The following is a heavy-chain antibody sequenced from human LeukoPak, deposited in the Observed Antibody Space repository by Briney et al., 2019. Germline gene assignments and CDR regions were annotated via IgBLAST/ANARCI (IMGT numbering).Heavy chain of an antibody. CDR1: GFTVSSNY. Sequence: PGGSLRLSCAASGFTVSSNYMSWVRQAPGKGLEWVSSISSSSSYIYYADSVKGRFTISRDNAKNTLYVEMNSLRAGDTAVYYCVKSWHSTFDYWGQGIQITVSS. J-gene: IGHJ4*02. D-gene: IGHD6-13*01. V-gene: IGHV3-21*01. CDR2: ISSSSSYI. CDR3: VKSWHSTFDY.